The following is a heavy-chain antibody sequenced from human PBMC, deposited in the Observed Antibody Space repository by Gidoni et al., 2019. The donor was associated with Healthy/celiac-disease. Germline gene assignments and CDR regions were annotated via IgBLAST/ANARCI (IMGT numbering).Heavy chain of an antibody. V-gene: IGHV3-15*01. CDR2: IKSKTDGGTT. CDR1: GFTFRNAW. D-gene: IGHD1-1*01. Sequence: EVQLVESGGGLVKPGGSLRLSCAASGFTFRNAWMSWVRQAPGKGLEWVGRIKSKTDGGTTDYAAPVKGRFTISRDDSKNTLYLQMNSLKTEDTAVYYCTTDSKRWPRHDYWGQGTLVTVSS. J-gene: IGHJ4*02. CDR3: TTDSKRWPRHDY.